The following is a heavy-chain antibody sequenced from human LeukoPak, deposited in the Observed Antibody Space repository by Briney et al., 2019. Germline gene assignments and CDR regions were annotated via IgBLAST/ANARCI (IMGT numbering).Heavy chain of an antibody. J-gene: IGHJ4*02. CDR3: TSDRGIAARPLFDL. Sequence: PGGSLRLSCAGSGFPFSKAWMSWVRQAPGEGLEWLGRFKSKTDGGATDYAAPVKGRFSLSRDDSKNTLYLQMNSLKIEDTAVYYCTSDRGIAARPLFDLWGQGTLVTVSS. CDR2: FKSKTDGGAT. D-gene: IGHD6-6*01. CDR1: GFPFSKAW. V-gene: IGHV3-15*01.